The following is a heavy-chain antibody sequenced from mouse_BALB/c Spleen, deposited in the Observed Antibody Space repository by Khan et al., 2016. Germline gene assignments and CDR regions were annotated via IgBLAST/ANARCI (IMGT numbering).Heavy chain of an antibody. CDR3: ARWQLGLTWFTY. J-gene: IGHJ3*01. V-gene: IGHV1S135*01. Sequence: VQLQQSGPELMKPGASVKISCKASGYSFTSYYMHWVKQSHGKSLEWIGYIDPFNGGTSYNQKFKGKATLTVDKSSSTAYMHLSGLTSEDSAVYYCARWQLGLTWFTYWGQGTLVTVSA. D-gene: IGHD3-1*01. CDR1: GYSFTSYY. CDR2: IDPFNGGT.